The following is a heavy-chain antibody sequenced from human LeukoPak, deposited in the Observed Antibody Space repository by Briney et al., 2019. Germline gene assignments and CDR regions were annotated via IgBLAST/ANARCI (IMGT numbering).Heavy chain of an antibody. CDR1: GFTFSDYA. J-gene: IGHJ4*02. CDR3: ARDLTTVSS. D-gene: IGHD4-17*01. V-gene: IGHV3-48*04. Sequence: GGSLRLSCATSGFTFSDYAFHWVRQAPGKGLEWVSYISGSSSVIQYADSVKGRFTISRDNAKNSLYLQMNSLRAEDTAVYYCARDLTTVSSWGQGTLVTVSS. CDR2: ISGSSSVI.